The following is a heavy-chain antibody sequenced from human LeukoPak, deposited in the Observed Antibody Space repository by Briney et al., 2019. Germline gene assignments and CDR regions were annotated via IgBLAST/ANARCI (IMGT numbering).Heavy chain of an antibody. CDR3: VRDHLRGDSWFDP. J-gene: IGHJ5*02. V-gene: IGHV4-59*01. Sequence: SETLSLTCTVSLGSISDYYWTWIRQPPGKGLEWIGYIFYSGSTKYNPSLKSRVTISVDTSKNQFSLKLNSVTAADTAVYYCVRDHLRGDSWFDPWGQGTLVTVSS. CDR2: IFYSGST. D-gene: IGHD3-16*01. CDR1: LGSISDYY.